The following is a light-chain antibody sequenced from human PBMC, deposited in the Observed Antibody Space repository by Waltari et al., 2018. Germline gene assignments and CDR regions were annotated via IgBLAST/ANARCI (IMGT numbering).Light chain of an antibody. J-gene: IGKJ4*01. CDR1: QSVDNL. CDR2: DAS. CDR3: QHRVSWPLT. V-gene: IGKV3-11*01. Sequence: EILLTQSPATLSLSPGESATLSCRASQSVDNLLGWYPQKPGQAPRLVIHDASNRAPGFPARFSGSGSGTDFTLTISSLEPEDFAVYYCQHRVSWPLTFGGGTKVEL.